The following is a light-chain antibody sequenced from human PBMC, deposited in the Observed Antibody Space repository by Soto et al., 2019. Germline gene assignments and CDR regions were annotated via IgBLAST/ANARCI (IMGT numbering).Light chain of an antibody. V-gene: IGKV3-20*01. CDR3: QQFGTSTSTYT. J-gene: IGKJ2*01. CDR1: QSVSSSY. Sequence: EIVLTQSPGTLSLSPGERATLSCRATQSVSSSYLAWYQQKPGQAPRLLIYGASTRATGIPDRFSGGGSGTDFTLTISRLEPEDFAVYYCQQFGTSTSTYTFGQGTKLEIK. CDR2: GAS.